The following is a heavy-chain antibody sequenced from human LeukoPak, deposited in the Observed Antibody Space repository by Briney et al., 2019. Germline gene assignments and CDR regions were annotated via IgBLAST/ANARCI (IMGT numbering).Heavy chain of an antibody. CDR3: ARRVGKYPTYYFDY. V-gene: IGHV4-31*11. CDR2: VSYTGSN. D-gene: IGHD1-26*01. Sequence: PSETLSLTCVVSGGSITTGGHYWTWIRQVPGKGPEWMGYVSYTGSNNYNPSLKSRLTISVDTSKSQFSLKLSSVTAADTAVYYCARRVGKYPTYYFDYWGQGALVTVSS. CDR1: GGSITTGGHY. J-gene: IGHJ4*02.